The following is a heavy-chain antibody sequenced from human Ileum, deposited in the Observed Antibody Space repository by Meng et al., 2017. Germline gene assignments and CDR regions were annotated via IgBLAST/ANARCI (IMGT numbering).Heavy chain of an antibody. D-gene: IGHD2/OR15-2a*01. CDR2: IFHTGST. CDR3: ATNKNKKIDY. Sequence: QVQLQEPGPGPVEAPGTLSITCVFSGDSISSSNGGNWVRQPPGKGREWNGDIFHTGSTNYNPSLKSRVTISADKSKNQFSLNLSSVTAADTAVYYCATNKNKKIDYWGQGTLVTVSS. CDR1: GDSISSSNG. J-gene: IGHJ4*02. V-gene: IGHV4-4*03.